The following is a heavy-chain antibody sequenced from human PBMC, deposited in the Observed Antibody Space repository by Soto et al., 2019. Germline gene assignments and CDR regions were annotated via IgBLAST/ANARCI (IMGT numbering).Heavy chain of an antibody. D-gene: IGHD4-4*01. V-gene: IGHV1-18*01. CDR1: GYTFTSYG. CDR3: AGLMTTETTYYYYYYMDV. CDR2: ISAYNGNT. Sequence: ASVKVSCKASGYTFTSYGISWVRQAPGQGLEWMGWISAYNGNTNYAQKLQGRVTMTTDTSTSTAYMELRSLRSDDTAVYYCAGLMTTETTYYYYYYMDVWGKGTTVTVSS. J-gene: IGHJ6*03.